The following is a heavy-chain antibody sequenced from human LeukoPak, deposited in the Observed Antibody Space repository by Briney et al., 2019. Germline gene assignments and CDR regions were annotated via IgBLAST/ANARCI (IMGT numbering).Heavy chain of an antibody. CDR1: GFTFSSYG. CDR3: AKAGQGGREQWLVSLSRSYYFDY. Sequence: PGGSLRLSCAASGFTFSSYGMHWVRQAPGKGLEWVSAISGSGDITYYADSVKGRFIISRDNSKNTLYLQMNSLRAEDTAVYYCAKAGQGGREQWLVSLSRSYYFDYWGQGTLVTVSS. V-gene: IGHV3-23*01. CDR2: ISGSGDIT. D-gene: IGHD6-19*01. J-gene: IGHJ4*02.